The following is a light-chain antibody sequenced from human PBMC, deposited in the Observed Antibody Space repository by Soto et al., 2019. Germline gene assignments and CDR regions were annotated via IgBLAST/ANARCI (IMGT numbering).Light chain of an antibody. CDR2: DAS. V-gene: IGKV3-15*01. Sequence: EIVMTQSPATLSVSPGEGATLSCKASQNFHNNLAWYQQRPGQPPRLLIYDASTRATGISARFSGSGYGTEFTLTISSLQSEDFAVYFCQQCRNWPLTFGGGTKVEIK. CDR1: QNFHNN. CDR3: QQCRNWPLT. J-gene: IGKJ4*01.